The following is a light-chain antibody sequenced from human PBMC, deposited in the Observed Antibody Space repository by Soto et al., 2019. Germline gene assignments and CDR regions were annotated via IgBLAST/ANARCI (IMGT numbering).Light chain of an antibody. V-gene: IGKV3-20*01. CDR1: HSVSRTY. J-gene: IGKJ5*01. CDR2: GAS. Sequence: EIVLTQSPGTLSLCAVERATLSCRASHSVSRTYLAWYQQKPGQAPRLLIFGASDRATGTPDRFSGSGSGTDFTLTISRLEPEDSAVYYCKQFDDSVTFGQGTRLEIK. CDR3: KQFDDSVT.